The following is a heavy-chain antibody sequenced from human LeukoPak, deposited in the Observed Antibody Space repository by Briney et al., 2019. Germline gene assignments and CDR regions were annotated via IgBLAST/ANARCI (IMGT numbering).Heavy chain of an antibody. J-gene: IGHJ4*02. CDR3: ARQEGYSGYDPFDY. CDR1: GGSISSSSYY. Sequence: SETLSLTCTVSGGSISSSSYYWGWIRQPPGKELEWIGSIYYSGSTYYNPSLKSRVTISVDTSKNQFSLKLSSVTAADTAVYYCARQEGYSGYDPFDYWGQGTLVTVSS. CDR2: IYYSGST. V-gene: IGHV4-39*01. D-gene: IGHD5-12*01.